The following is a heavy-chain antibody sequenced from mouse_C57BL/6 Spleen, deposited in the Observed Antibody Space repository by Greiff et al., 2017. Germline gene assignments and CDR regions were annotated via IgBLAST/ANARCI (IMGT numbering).Heavy chain of an antibody. V-gene: IGHV1-81*01. Sequence: VQLQQSGPELARPGASVTLSCKASGYTFTSYGISWVKQRTGQGLEWIGQINPRSGNTYYNEKFKGKATLTADKSSSTAYMELRSLTSEDSAVXVSARSLGSGAKDYWGQGTTLTVSS. D-gene: IGHD1-1*01. J-gene: IGHJ4*01. CDR2: INPRSGNT. CDR3: ARSLGSGAKDY. CDR1: GYTFTSYG.